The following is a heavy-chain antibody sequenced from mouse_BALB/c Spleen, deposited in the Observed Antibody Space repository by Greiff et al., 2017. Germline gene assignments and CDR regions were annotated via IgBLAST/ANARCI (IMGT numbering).Heavy chain of an antibody. D-gene: IGHD1-2*01. Sequence: EVQLVESGGGLVKPGGSLKLSCAASGFTFSSYAMSWVRQTPEKRLEWVASISSGGSTYYPDSVKGRFTISRDNARNILYLQMSSLRSEDTAMYYCARLIITATTWFAYWGQGTLVTVSA. CDR2: ISSGGST. CDR3: ARLIITATTWFAY. J-gene: IGHJ3*01. V-gene: IGHV5-6-5*01. CDR1: GFTFSSYA.